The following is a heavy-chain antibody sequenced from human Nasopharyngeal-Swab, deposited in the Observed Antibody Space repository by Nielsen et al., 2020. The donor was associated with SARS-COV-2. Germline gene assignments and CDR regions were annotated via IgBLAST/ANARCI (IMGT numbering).Heavy chain of an antibody. CDR3: ARGRGGSYFSYFEY. CDR2: ISYDGSNK. CDR1: GFTFSSYE. J-gene: IGHJ4*02. D-gene: IGHD1-26*01. V-gene: IGHV3-30-3*01. Sequence: GESLKISCAASGFTFSSYEMNWVRQAPGRGLEWVAVISYDGSNKYYADSVKGRFTISRDNSKNTLYLQMNSLRGEDTAVYYCARGRGGSYFSYFEYWGQGTLVTVSS.